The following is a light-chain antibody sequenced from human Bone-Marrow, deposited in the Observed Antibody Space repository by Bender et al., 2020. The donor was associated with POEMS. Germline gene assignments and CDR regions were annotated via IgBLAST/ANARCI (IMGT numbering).Light chain of an antibody. CDR1: SSDVGGYNY. V-gene: IGLV2-14*03. CDR3: SSYTSSTVL. Sequence: QSALTQPPSASGSPGQSVTMSCTGTSSDVGGYNYVSWYQQHPGKAPKLMIYDVSNRPSGVSNRFSGSKSGNTAFLTISGLQAEDEADFYCSSYTSSTVLFGGGTKLTVL. CDR2: DVS. J-gene: IGLJ2*01.